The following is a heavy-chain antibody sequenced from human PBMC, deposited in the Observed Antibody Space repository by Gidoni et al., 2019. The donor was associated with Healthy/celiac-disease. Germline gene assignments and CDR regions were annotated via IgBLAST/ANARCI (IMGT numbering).Heavy chain of an antibody. CDR1: GFTFSSYA. CDR3: AKDDYGGNSRSFDY. CDR2: SSGSGGST. Sequence: EVQLFASGGGLVQPGGSLRLSCAASGFTFSSYAMSWVRQAPGKGLEWVSASSGSGGSTYYADSVKGRFTISRDNAKNTLYLQMNSLRAEDTAVYYCAKDDYGGNSRSFDYWGQGTLVTVSS. V-gene: IGHV3-23*01. J-gene: IGHJ4*02. D-gene: IGHD4-17*01.